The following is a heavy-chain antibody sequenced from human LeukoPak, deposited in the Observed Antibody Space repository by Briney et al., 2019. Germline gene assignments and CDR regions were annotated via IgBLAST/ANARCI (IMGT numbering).Heavy chain of an antibody. Sequence: SETLSLTCAVYGGSFSGYYWSWIRQPPGKGLEWIGEINHSGSTNYNPSLKSRVTISADTSKNQFSLKLSSVTAADTAVYYCARVEYGGKVHYYFDYWGQGTLVTVSS. CDR1: GGSFSGYY. CDR2: INHSGST. V-gene: IGHV4-34*01. J-gene: IGHJ4*02. CDR3: ARVEYGGKVHYYFDY. D-gene: IGHD4-23*01.